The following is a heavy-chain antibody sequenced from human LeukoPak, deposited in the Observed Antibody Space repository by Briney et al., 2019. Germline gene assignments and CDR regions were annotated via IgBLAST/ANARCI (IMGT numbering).Heavy chain of an antibody. CDR1: GYTFTNYN. J-gene: IGHJ5*02. V-gene: IGHV1-2*06. Sequence: ASVKVSCKASGYTFTNYNIDWVRQAPGQGLEWMGRITPKSGGISYAQRFQGRVTMTRDTSISTAYMDLSRLTSDDTAVYYCARGPSSAHNWFDPWGQGTLVTVSS. CDR3: ARGPSSAHNWFDP. CDR2: ITPKSGGI.